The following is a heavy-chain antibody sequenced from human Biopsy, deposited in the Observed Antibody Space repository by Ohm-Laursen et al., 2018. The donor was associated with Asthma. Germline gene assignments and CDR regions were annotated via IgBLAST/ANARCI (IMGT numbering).Heavy chain of an antibody. Sequence: SLRLSCAASGFTFSSFAMSWVRQAPGKGPEWVSAITRSAGRTDYADSVKGRFTISRDNSKNTLYLQMNSLRAEDTALYYCAKDSSGYYLNYFDYWGQGTLVTVSS. J-gene: IGHJ4*02. CDR3: AKDSSGYYLNYFDY. CDR1: GFTFSSFA. CDR2: ITRSAGRT. V-gene: IGHV3-23*01. D-gene: IGHD3-22*01.